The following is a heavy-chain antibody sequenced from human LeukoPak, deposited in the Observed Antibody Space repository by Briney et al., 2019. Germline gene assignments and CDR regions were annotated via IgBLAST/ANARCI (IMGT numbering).Heavy chain of an antibody. D-gene: IGHD1-1*01. CDR2: ISGSGGST. CDR3: AKGNGLGL. J-gene: IGHJ2*01. V-gene: IGHV3-23*01. CDR1: GFTFDDYA. Sequence: GRSLRLSCAASGFTFDDYAMHWVRQAPGKGLEWVSAISGSGGSTYYADSVKGRFTISRDNSKNTLYLQMNSLRAEDTAVYYCAKGNGLGLWGRGTLVTVSS.